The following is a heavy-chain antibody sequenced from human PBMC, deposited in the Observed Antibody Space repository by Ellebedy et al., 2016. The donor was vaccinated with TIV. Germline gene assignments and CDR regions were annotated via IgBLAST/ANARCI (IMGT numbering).Heavy chain of an antibody. CDR3: ATFRNLDGFDI. J-gene: IGHJ3*02. Sequence: SETLSLTCAVSGYSISSGSYWGWIRPPPGKGLEWIGSIYHSGSTYYNPSLMRRLTISMDTSRNQFSLKLSSVPAADTAVYYCATFRNLDGFDIWGQGTMVTVSS. V-gene: IGHV4-38-2*01. CDR1: GYSISSGSY. CDR2: IYHSGST.